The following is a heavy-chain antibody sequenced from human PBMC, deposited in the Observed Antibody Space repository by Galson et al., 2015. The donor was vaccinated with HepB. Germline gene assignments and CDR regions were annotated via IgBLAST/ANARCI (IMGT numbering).Heavy chain of an antibody. Sequence: SLRLSCAASRVTFSTYAMSWVRQAPGKGLEWVSSINGGGGSAYYADSVKGRFTISRDNSKNTLYLLMDSLRAEDTAIYYCAKGHAYNSAGIEYWGQGTLVTVSS. D-gene: IGHD3-16*01. CDR2: INGGGGSA. V-gene: IGHV3-23*01. CDR3: AKGHAYNSAGIEY. J-gene: IGHJ4*02. CDR1: RVTFSTYA.